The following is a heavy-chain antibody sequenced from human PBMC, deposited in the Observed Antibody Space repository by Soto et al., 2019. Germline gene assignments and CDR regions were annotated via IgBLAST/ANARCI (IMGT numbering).Heavy chain of an antibody. Sequence: EVQLVESGGGLVQPGGSLRLSCAASGYTFTGYGMNWVRQAPGKGLEWISYISGAGHTIYYADSVKGRFTVSRDSATNSVYLQVSSLRDADTAIYYCARDMSGGTGTGWFDPWGQGALVTVTS. CDR1: GYTFTGYG. J-gene: IGHJ5*02. CDR3: ARDMSGGTGTGWFDP. CDR2: ISGAGHTI. V-gene: IGHV3-48*02. D-gene: IGHD1-1*01.